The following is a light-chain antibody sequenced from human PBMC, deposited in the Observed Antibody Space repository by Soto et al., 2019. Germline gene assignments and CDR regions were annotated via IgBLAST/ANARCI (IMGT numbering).Light chain of an antibody. CDR1: QSISSW. Sequence: DIQMTQSPSTLSASIGDRVIITCRASQSISSWLAWYQQKPGKAPKLLIYDASSLESGVPSRFSGSGSGTEFTLTINSLQPDDFATYYCQQYNGPITFGQGTRLEL. CDR3: QQYNGPIT. J-gene: IGKJ5*01. V-gene: IGKV1-5*01. CDR2: DAS.